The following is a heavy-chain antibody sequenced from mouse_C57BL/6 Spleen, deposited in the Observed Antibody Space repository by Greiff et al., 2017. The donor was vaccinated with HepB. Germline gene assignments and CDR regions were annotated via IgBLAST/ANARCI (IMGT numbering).Heavy chain of an antibody. Sequence: VQLQQSGAELVKPGASVKISCKASGYAFSSYWMNWVKQRPGKGLEWIGQIYPGDGDTNYNGKFKGKATLTADKSSSTAYMQLSSLTSEDSAVYFCARRVTTVVVDYFDYWGQGTTLTVSS. D-gene: IGHD1-1*01. V-gene: IGHV1-80*01. CDR1: GYAFSSYW. CDR3: ARRVTTVVVDYFDY. CDR2: IYPGDGDT. J-gene: IGHJ2*01.